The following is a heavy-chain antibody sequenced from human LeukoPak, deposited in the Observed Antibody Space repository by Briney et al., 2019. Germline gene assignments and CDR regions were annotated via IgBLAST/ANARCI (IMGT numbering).Heavy chain of an antibody. CDR2: ISSSGSTI. D-gene: IGHD6-19*01. J-gene: IGHJ4*02. V-gene: IGHV3-48*04. CDR3: ARASVAGLDY. CDR1: GFTFSTYG. Sequence: GGTLRLSCAASGFTFSTYGMTWVRQAPGKGLEWVSYISSSGSTIYYADSVKDRFTISRDNAKNSLYLQMNSLRAEDTAVYYCARASVAGLDYWGQGTLVTVSS.